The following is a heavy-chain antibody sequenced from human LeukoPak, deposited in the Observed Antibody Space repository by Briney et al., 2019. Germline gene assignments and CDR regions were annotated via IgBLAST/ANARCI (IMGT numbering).Heavy chain of an antibody. J-gene: IGHJ6*02. CDR3: ARHESGYYGMDV. CDR1: GGSISSYY. CDR2: IYYSGST. V-gene: IGHV4-59*08. Sequence: PSETLSLTCTVSGGSISSYYWSWIRQPPGKGLEWIGYIYYSGSTNYNPSLKSRVTISVDTSKNQFSLKLSSVTAADTAVYYCARHESGYYGMDVWGQGATVTVSS.